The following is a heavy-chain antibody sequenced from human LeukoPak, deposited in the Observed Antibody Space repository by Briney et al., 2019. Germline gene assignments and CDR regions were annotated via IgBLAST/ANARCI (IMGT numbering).Heavy chain of an antibody. CDR1: GFTFSSYA. D-gene: IGHD3-22*01. CDR2: ISSSGGST. CDR3: AKDAAYYDSGASSVHALYSYYGMDV. V-gene: IGHV3-64*04. Sequence: GSLRLSCSASGFTFSSYAMHWVRQAPGKGLEYVSAISSSGGSTYYADSVKGRFTISRDNSKNTLYLQMNSLRAEDTAVYYCAKDAAYYDSGASSVHALYSYYGMDVWGQGTTVTVS. J-gene: IGHJ6*02.